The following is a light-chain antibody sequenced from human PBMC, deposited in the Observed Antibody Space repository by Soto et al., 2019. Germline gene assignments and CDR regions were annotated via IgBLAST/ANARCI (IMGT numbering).Light chain of an antibody. CDR1: QIVGTS. CDR2: AAS. V-gene: IGKV3-15*01. Sequence: TQSPATLSPSPGDRVALSCRASQIVGTSLAWYQQKPGQAPRLLIYAASTRATSRPSRFCGSGSGTEVTLTNSSLQSEDCADYYSQQYINWPRITCGQGTRL. CDR3: QQYINWPRIT. J-gene: IGKJ5*01.